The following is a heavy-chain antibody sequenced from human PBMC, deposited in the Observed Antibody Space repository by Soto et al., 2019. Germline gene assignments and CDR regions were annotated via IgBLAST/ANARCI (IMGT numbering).Heavy chain of an antibody. CDR3: ARREGGVCTGVDY. D-gene: IGHD3-10*02. V-gene: IGHV4-39*01. CDR2: IHYSGRT. Sequence: QLQLQESGPGLVKTSETLSLTCTVSGGSISSRSYYWGWIRQPQGKGLEWIGSIHYSGRTYYNPSLKSRATISLDTSNNQCSLKVTSVTAADTDVDYCARREGGVCTGVDYWGQGTLDTVSS. CDR1: GGSISSRSYY. J-gene: IGHJ4*02.